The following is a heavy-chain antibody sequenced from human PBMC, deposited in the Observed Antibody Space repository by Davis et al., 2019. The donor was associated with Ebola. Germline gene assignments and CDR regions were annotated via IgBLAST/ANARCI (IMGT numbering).Heavy chain of an antibody. CDR2: IYYSGST. CDR3: ARDRVNSAAPTGYFDL. V-gene: IGHV4-31*02. Sequence: SWIRQHPGKGLEWIGYIYYSGSTYYNPSLKSRVTISVDTSKNQFSLKLSSVTAADTAVYYCARDRVNSAAPTGYFDLWGRGTLVTVSS. J-gene: IGHJ2*01. D-gene: IGHD6-6*01.